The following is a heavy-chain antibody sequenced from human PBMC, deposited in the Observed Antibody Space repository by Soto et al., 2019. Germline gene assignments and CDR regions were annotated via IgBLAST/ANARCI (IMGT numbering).Heavy chain of an antibody. V-gene: IGHV1-8*01. D-gene: IGHD2-15*01. CDR1: GYTFISYD. Sequence: QVQLVQSGAEVKKPGASVRVSCKTSGYTFISYDINWVRQATGQGLEWMGWMNPKSGNTGYAQKFQGRVMMTSNTSISTSYLDLSRLSSDDTAVYYCARLPRWSLTAHSDYWGQGILVTVSS. J-gene: IGHJ4*01. CDR2: MNPKSGNT. CDR3: ARLPRWSLTAHSDY.